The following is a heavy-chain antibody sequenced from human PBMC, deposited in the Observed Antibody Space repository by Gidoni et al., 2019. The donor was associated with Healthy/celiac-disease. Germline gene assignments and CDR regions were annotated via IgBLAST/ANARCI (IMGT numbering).Heavy chain of an antibody. V-gene: IGHV5-10-1*03. Sequence: EVQLVQSGAEVKKPGESLRISCKVSGYSFTSYWISWVRQMPGKGLEWMGRIDPSDSYTNYSPSFQGHVTISADKSITTAYLQWSSLKASDTAMYYCASSPLYDSSGYHFDYWGQGTLVTVSS. CDR2: IDPSDSYT. D-gene: IGHD3-22*01. CDR3: ASSPLYDSSGYHFDY. J-gene: IGHJ4*02. CDR1: GYSFTSYW.